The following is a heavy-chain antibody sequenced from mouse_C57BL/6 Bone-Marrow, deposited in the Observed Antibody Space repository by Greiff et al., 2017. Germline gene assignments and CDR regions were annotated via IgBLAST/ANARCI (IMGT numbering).Heavy chain of an antibody. D-gene: IGHD1-1*01. Sequence: QVQLKQSGAELVKPGASVKMSCKASGYTFTSYWITWVKQRPGQGLEWIGDIYPGSGSTNYNEKFKSKATLTVDTSSSTAYMQLSSLTSEDSAVYYCALSGSSPLAYWGQGTLVTVSA. J-gene: IGHJ3*01. CDR1: GYTFTSYW. CDR2: IYPGSGST. CDR3: ALSGSSPLAY. V-gene: IGHV1-55*01.